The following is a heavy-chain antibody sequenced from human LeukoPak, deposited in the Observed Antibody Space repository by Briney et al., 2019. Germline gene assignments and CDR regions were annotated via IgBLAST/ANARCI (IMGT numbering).Heavy chain of an antibody. CDR3: VRGRQLGRGDYYFDY. J-gene: IGHJ4*02. CDR2: ISDSSSSK. CDR1: GFTFSNYA. D-gene: IGHD3-16*01. V-gene: IGHV3-48*01. Sequence: GGSLRLSCAASGFTFSNYAMSWVRQAPGKGLEWVSYISDSSSSKYYADAVKGRFIISRDNAKDSLSLQMNSLRVEDTAVYYCVRGRQLGRGDYYFDYWGRGTLVTVSS.